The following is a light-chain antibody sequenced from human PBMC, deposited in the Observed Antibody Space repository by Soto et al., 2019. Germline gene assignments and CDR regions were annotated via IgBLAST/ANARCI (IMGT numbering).Light chain of an antibody. CDR1: QSVTSTY. V-gene: IGKV3-20*01. J-gene: IGKJ1*01. Sequence: TQSPGTLSLSQGERATVSCRAVQSVTSTYMAWYHQKPGQAPRLLLYATSWRATGIPDMFRGSGSGTDFTLTITSLEPEDSAVYYCQDSSTSPWPFGQGTTVDIK. CDR2: ATS. CDR3: QDSSTSPWP.